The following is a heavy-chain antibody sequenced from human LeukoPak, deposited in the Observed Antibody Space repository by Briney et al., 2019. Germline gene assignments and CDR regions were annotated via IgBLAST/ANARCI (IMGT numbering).Heavy chain of an antibody. Sequence: SETLSLTCNVSGASISSSTYHWGWIRQPPGKGLEWIASIYYRGRTYYNPSLKSRVTISVDTSKNQFSLKLSSVTAADTAVYYCARWQLVRNYYYGMDVWGQGTTVTVSS. D-gene: IGHD6-13*01. CDR3: ARWQLVRNYYYGMDV. CDR2: IYYRGRT. V-gene: IGHV4-39*07. J-gene: IGHJ6*02. CDR1: GASISSSTYH.